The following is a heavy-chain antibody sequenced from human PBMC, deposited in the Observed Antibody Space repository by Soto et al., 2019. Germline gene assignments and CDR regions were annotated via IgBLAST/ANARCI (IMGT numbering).Heavy chain of an antibody. V-gene: IGHV4-34*01. CDR1: GGSFSGYY. CDR2: INHSGST. D-gene: IGHD2-15*01. J-gene: IGHJ4*02. CDR3: ARAAPRYCSGGSCYSGSDY. Sequence: PSETLSLTCAVYGGSFSGYYWSWIRQPPGKGLEWIGEINHSGSTNYNPSLKSRVTISVDTSKNQFSLKLNSVTAADTAVYYCARAAPRYCSGGSCYSGSDYWGQGTLVTVSS.